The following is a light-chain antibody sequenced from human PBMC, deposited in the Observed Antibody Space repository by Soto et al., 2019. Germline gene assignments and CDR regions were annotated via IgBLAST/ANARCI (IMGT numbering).Light chain of an antibody. CDR1: QSVSNNY. CDR2: GSS. V-gene: IGKV3-20*01. J-gene: IGKJ3*01. Sequence: EIALTQSPGILSLSPGATAILSCRASQSVSNNYLAWFQQKPGQAPRLLIYGSSSRATGIPDRFSGSGSGTDFTLTISRLEPEDFAVYYCHHYGVSPIYTFGPGTKVDFK. CDR3: HHYGVSPIYT.